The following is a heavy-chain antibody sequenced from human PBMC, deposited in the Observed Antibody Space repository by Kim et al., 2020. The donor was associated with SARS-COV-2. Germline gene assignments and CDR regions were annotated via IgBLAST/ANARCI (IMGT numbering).Heavy chain of an antibody. J-gene: IGHJ6*03. D-gene: IGHD3-3*01. CDR2: ISRSSSII. CDR1: GFTFGSSS. Sequence: GGSLRLSCAASGFTFGSSSMNWVRQAPGKGLEWVSCISRSSSIIYYADSVKGRFTISRDNAKNSLYLQMNSLRDEDTAVYYCARARSDYYHMDVWGKGTT. V-gene: IGHV3-48*02. CDR3: ARARSDYYHMDV.